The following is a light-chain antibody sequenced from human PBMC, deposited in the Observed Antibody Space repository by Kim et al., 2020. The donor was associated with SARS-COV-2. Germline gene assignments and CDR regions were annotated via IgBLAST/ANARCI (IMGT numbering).Light chain of an antibody. CDR2: QVR. Sequence: SYELTQPPSVSVSPGQTATITCSGDKLGDKYGSWYQQRSGQSPVLVIYQVRKRPAGIPERFSGSNSGNTATLTITGTQAMDEADYNCQAWDSSSTAGVFGGGNQLTVL. CDR3: QAWDSSSTAGV. J-gene: IGLJ2*01. CDR1: KLGDKY. V-gene: IGLV3-1*01.